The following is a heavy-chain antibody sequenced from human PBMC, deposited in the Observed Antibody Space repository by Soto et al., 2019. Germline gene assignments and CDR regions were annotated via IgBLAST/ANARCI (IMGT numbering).Heavy chain of an antibody. CDR2: ITHSGNT. D-gene: IGHD6-19*01. CDR1: CGSFIGSY. Sequence: SETLSLTCAFFCGSFIGSYWAWIRQPPGKGLEWIGEITHSGNTNYNSSLKSRVTMSLDTSKSQFSLNLSSVTAADTAVYYCARGRISTGKNDVFYIWGQGTMVTVSS. J-gene: IGHJ3*02. V-gene: IGHV4-34*01. CDR3: ARGRISTGKNDVFYI.